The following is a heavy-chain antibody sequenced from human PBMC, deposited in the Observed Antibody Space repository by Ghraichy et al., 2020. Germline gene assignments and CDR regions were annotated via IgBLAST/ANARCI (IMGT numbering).Heavy chain of an antibody. CDR3: ARVRGYCSSTSCYGSGMDV. Sequence: SQTLSLTCTVSGGSISSYYWSWIRQPPGKGLEWIGYIYYSGSTNYNPSLKSRVTISVDTSKNQFSLKLSSVTAADTAVYYCARVRGYCSSTSCYGSGMDVWGQGTTVTVSS. V-gene: IGHV4-59*01. J-gene: IGHJ6*02. D-gene: IGHD2-2*01. CDR1: GGSISSYY. CDR2: IYYSGST.